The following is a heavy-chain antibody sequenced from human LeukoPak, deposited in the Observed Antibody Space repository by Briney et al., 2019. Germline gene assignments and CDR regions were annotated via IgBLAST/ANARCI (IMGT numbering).Heavy chain of an antibody. J-gene: IGHJ6*02. CDR3: VKDPYSSSSGGPYAMDV. D-gene: IGHD6-6*01. V-gene: IGHV3-23*01. CDR1: GFTFSNCA. CDR2: VSGSGDST. Sequence: PGGSLRLSCAASGFTFSNCAMSWVRQAPGKGLEWVSGVSGSGDSTYYADSVKGRFTISRDNSKNTLYLQMNSLRAEDTAVYYCVKDPYSSSSGGPYAMDVWGQGTTVTVSS.